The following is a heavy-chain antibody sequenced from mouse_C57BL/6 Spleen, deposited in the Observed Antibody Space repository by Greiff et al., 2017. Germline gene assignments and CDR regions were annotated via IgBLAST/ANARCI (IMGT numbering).Heavy chain of an antibody. CDR1: GFTFSDYY. CDR2: INYDGSST. Sequence: EVMLVESEGGLVQPGSSMKLSCTASGFTFSDYYMAWVRQVPEKGLEWVANINYDGSSTYYLDSLKSRFIISRDNAKNILYLQMSSLKSEDTATYYCARDHPYYFDYWGQGTTLTVSS. J-gene: IGHJ2*01. CDR3: ARDHPYYFDY. V-gene: IGHV5-16*01.